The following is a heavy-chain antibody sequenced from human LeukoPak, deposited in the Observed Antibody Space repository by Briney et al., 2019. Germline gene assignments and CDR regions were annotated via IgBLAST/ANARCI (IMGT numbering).Heavy chain of an antibody. D-gene: IGHD1-26*01. J-gene: IGHJ5*02. V-gene: IGHV4-4*08. CDR3: AREVGATTSIRFDP. CDR2: IYTSGIS. Sequence: SETLSLTCTVSGASINSNYWSWIRQPPGRGLEWIGSIYTSGISNYNPSLKSRVTISVDASKNQFSLKLKSVTAADTALYYCAREVGATTSIRFDPWGQGTLVTVSS. CDR1: GASINSNY.